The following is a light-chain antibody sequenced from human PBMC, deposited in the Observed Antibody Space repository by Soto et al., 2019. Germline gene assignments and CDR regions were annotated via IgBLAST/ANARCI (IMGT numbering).Light chain of an antibody. Sequence: EIVLTQSPGTLSLSPGERATLSCRASQSVSSNSLAWYQQKPGQAPRLLIYGASTRATGIPDRFSGSGSGTDFTLTISRLEAEDFAVYHCQQYISTPWSFGQGTKVDIK. J-gene: IGKJ1*01. CDR2: GAS. CDR1: QSVSSNS. V-gene: IGKV3-20*01. CDR3: QQYISTPWS.